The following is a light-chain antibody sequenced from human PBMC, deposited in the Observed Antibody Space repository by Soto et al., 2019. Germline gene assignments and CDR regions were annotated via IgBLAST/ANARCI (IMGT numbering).Light chain of an antibody. CDR2: DAS. Sequence: VLTQSPATLSLSPGERGTLSCRASQSVSSYLAWYQQKPGQAPRLLIYDASNRATGIPARFSGSGSGTDFTLTISSLEPEDFAVYYCQQRGNWPLTFGGGTKV. J-gene: IGKJ4*01. V-gene: IGKV3-11*01. CDR3: QQRGNWPLT. CDR1: QSVSSY.